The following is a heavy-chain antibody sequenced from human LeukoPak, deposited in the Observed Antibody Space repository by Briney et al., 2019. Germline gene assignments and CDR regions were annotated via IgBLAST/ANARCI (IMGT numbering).Heavy chain of an antibody. V-gene: IGHV4-59*01. D-gene: IGHD3-22*01. J-gene: IGHJ4*02. Sequence: PSETLSLTCTVSGASIRSYYWNWLRQPPGKGLEWIGYINYSGSTNSNPSLKGRATISMDTSKYHFSLKLSSVTAADTAVYFCARDTRSYDSSGYYFFDNWGQGTLVTVSS. CDR3: ARDTRSYDSSGYYFFDN. CDR1: GASIRSYY. CDR2: INYSGST.